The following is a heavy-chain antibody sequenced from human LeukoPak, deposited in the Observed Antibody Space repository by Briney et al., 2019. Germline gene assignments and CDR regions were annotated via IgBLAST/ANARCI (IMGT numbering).Heavy chain of an antibody. CDR1: GFTFSSYG. V-gene: IGHV3-30*18. CDR2: ISYDGSNK. Sequence: GGSLRLSCAASGFTFSSYGMHWVRQAPGKGLEWVAVISYDGSNKYYADSVKGRFTISRDNSKNTLYLQMNSLRAEDTAVYYCAKDRDGYNSLYAFDIWGQGTMVTVSS. D-gene: IGHD5-24*01. CDR3: AKDRDGYNSLYAFDI. J-gene: IGHJ3*02.